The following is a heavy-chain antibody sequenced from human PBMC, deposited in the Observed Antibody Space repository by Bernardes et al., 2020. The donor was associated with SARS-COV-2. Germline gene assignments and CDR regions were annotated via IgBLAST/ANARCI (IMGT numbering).Heavy chain of an antibody. CDR1: GFSFGSYA. Sequence: GGSLRLSCAASGFSFGSYAMSWVRQAPGKGLEWVSSISGGGLSTYHADSVKGRISISRDNSKNTLYLQMNTLRAEDTAIYYCAKNNLRSGTYCYAMDVWGQGTTVTVSS. J-gene: IGHJ6*02. D-gene: IGHD3-10*02. V-gene: IGHV3-23*01. CDR2: ISGGGLST. CDR3: AKNNLRSGTYCYAMDV.